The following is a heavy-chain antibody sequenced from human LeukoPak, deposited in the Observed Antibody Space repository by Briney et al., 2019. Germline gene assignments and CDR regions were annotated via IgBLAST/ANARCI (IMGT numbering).Heavy chain of an antibody. CDR1: GFTFSSYW. J-gene: IGHJ4*02. D-gene: IGHD6-6*01. V-gene: IGHV3-7*03. Sequence: GGSLRLSCAASGFTFSSYWMSWVRQAPGKGLEWVANIKQDGSEKYYVDSVKGRFTISRDNAKNSLYLQMNSLRAEDMALYYCAKDIGYSSSSGLDYWGQGTLVTVSS. CDR3: AKDIGYSSSSGLDY. CDR2: IKQDGSEK.